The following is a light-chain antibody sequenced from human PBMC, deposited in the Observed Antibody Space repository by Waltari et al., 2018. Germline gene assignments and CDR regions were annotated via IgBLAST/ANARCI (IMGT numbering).Light chain of an antibody. CDR2: DVI. CDR1: SSDVGDHNY. V-gene: IGLV2-14*03. J-gene: IGLJ2*01. CDR3: SAYTRGVV. Sequence: QSALTQIASVAGSPGQSITISCTGTSSDVGDHNYVSWYQQHPGQLPKLLIYDVISRPSGVSTRFSGSKSGNTASLTISGLQAEDEADYYCSAYTRGVVFGGGTQLTVL.